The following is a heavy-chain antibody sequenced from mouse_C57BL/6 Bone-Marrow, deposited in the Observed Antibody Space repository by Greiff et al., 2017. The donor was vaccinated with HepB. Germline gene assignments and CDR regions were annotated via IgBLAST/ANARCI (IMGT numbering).Heavy chain of an antibody. D-gene: IGHD3-3*01. CDR2: IHPNSGST. V-gene: IGHV1-64*01. Sequence: QVQLQQPGAELVKPGASVKLSCKASGYTFTSYWMHWVKQRPGQGLEWIGMIHPNSGSTNYNEKFKSKATLTVDKSSSTAYMQLSSLTTEDSAVYYCAREGRGRAFYDMDDWGQGTSVTVSS. J-gene: IGHJ4*01. CDR1: GYTFTSYW. CDR3: AREGRGRAFYDMDD.